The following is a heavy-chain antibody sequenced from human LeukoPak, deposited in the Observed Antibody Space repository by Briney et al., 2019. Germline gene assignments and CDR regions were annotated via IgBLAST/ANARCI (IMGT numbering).Heavy chain of an antibody. D-gene: IGHD5-18*01. CDR3: ARALHYSYGSVRFDY. CDR2: IYYSGST. Sequence: SETLSLTCTVSGGSISSYYWSWIRQPPGKGLEWIGYIYYSGSTNYNPSLKSRVTISVDTSKNQFSLKLSSVTAADTAVYYCARALHYSYGSVRFDYWGQGTLVTVSS. CDR1: GGSISSYY. J-gene: IGHJ4*02. V-gene: IGHV4-59*01.